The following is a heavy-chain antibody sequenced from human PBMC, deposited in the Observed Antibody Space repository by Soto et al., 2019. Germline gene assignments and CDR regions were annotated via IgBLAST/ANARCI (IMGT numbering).Heavy chain of an antibody. Sequence: SVKVSCKASGGTFSSYAISWVRQAPGQGLEWMGGVIPIFGTANYAQKFQGRVTITADKSTSTAYMELSSLRSEDTAVYYCAREIADCSGGSCYGSNFDYWGQGTLVTVSS. V-gene: IGHV1-69*06. CDR2: VIPIFGTA. CDR1: GGTFSSYA. CDR3: AREIADCSGGSCYGSNFDY. D-gene: IGHD2-15*01. J-gene: IGHJ4*02.